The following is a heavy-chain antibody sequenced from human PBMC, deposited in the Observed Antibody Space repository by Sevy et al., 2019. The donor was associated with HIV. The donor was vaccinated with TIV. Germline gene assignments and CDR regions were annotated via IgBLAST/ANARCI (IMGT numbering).Heavy chain of an antibody. V-gene: IGHV4-59*01. CDR1: GGSMGSYY. D-gene: IGHD3-9*01. J-gene: IGHJ6*02. CDR2: LYDTGST. Sequence: SETLSLTCTVSGGSMGSYYWTWIRQPPGKGLEWIGYLYDTGSTNYNPSLESRVTISIDTSKNQFSLNLSYVTAADTAVYYCAREGGLVDYGMDVSGQRISVTVSS. CDR3: AREGGLVDYGMDV.